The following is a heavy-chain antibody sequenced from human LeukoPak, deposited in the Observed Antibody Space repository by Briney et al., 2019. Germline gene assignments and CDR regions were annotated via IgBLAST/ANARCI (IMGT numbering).Heavy chain of an antibody. V-gene: IGHV4-59*01. CDR1: DGSINSDF. CDR3: ARIPDVSGWPFDY. CDR2: IRYSVRT. Sequence: SETLSLTCTASDGSINSDFWTWIRQPPGKGLEWIGYIRYSVRTSYNPSLKSRATISIDTSKNLFSLKLRSVTTADTAIYYCARIPDVSGWPFDYWGQGTLVTVSS. J-gene: IGHJ4*02. D-gene: IGHD6-19*01.